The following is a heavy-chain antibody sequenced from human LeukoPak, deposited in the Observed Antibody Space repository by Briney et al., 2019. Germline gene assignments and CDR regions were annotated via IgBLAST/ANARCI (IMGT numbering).Heavy chain of an antibody. V-gene: IGHV3-30*02. CDR3: AKDLKGTCSNGICYTSYYYYYMDV. D-gene: IGHD2-8*01. CDR2: VHYDGSNN. Sequence: GGSLRLSCAASGFSFSSYGMHWVRQAPGKGLEWVAFVHYDGSNNYYADPVKGRFTISRDTSRKTLYLQMSSLRPEDTAVYYCAKDLKGTCSNGICYTSYYYYYMDVWGKGTTVTVSS. CDR1: GFSFSSYG. J-gene: IGHJ6*03.